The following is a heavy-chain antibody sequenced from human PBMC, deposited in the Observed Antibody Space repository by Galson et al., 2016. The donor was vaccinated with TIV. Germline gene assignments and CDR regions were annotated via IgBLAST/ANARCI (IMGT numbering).Heavy chain of an antibody. Sequence: SLRLSCAASGISVNNDWMHWVRQSPEKGLVWVARIDTDGTTTYYPDSVKGRSSISRDNAKNTVYLQMNNLIADDTAVYYCVRDRLGWHWGQGTLVTVSS. CDR3: VRDRLGWH. CDR1: GISVNNDW. V-gene: IGHV3-74*01. D-gene: IGHD3-16*01. CDR2: IDTDGTTT. J-gene: IGHJ1*01.